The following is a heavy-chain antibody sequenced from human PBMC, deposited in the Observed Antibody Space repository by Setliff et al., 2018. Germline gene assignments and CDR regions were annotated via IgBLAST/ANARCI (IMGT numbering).Heavy chain of an antibody. Sequence: SETLSLTCTVSGDSISSRRNYWGWFRQPAGKELEWIGQIYTSWSTNYNPSLKSRVTISLDTSKNQFSLSLTSVTAADTAVYYCARDRVVVLAGRRGFYFDYWGQGTLVTVSS. J-gene: IGHJ4*02. CDR3: ARDRVVVLAGRRGFYFDY. D-gene: IGHD2-15*01. V-gene: IGHV4-61*09. CDR1: GDSISSRRNY. CDR2: IYTSWST.